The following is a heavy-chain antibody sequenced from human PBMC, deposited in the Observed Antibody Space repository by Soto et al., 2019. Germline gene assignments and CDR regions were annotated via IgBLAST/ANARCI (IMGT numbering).Heavy chain of an antibody. CDR1: GFSFSNFV. CDR2: INGGGGST. CDR3: AIGVSGNYFEYLQH. V-gene: IGHV3-23*01. Sequence: EVQLLESGGGLVQPGGSLRLSCVASGFSFSNFVVSWVRQPPGKGLEWVSGINGGGGSTYYADSVEGRFTISRDNSKNTVYLQMESLRGEDTATYYCAIGVSGNYFEYLQHWGQGTLVTVSS. J-gene: IGHJ1*01. D-gene: IGHD1-26*01.